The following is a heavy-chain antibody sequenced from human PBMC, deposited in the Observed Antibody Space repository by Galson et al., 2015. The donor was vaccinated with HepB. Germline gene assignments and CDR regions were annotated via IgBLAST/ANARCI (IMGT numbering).Heavy chain of an antibody. CDR3: ARRGQQTHNMDV. Sequence: SLRLSCAASAFTFSNYGMHWVRQAPGKGLEWVAVIWSDGGQKYYADSVKGRFTISRDNSKNTLYLQMNSLKVEDTAVYYCARRGQQTHNMDVWGQGTTVTVSS. J-gene: IGHJ6*02. V-gene: IGHV3-33*08. D-gene: IGHD3-16*01. CDR2: IWSDGGQK. CDR1: AFTFSNYG.